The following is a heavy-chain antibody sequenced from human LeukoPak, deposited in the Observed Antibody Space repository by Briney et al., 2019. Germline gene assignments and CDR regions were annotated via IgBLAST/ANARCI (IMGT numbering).Heavy chain of an antibody. V-gene: IGHV3-74*01. CDR2: INIDGGST. J-gene: IGHJ4*02. Sequence: GGSLRLSCAASGFTFSNYWMHWVRQDPLKGLVWVSRINIDGGSTGYADSVKGRFTISRDNAKNTLYLQMNSLRAENTALYYCARGGTSGSLIYWGQGTLVTVSS. CDR1: GFTFSNYW. D-gene: IGHD1-26*01. CDR3: ARGGTSGSLIY.